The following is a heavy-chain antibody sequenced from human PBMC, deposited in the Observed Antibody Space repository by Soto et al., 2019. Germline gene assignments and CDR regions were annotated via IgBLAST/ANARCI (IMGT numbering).Heavy chain of an antibody. CDR2: ISSSSTI. J-gene: IGHJ6*02. V-gene: IGHV3-48*02. Sequence: GGSLRLSCAASGSTFSNYWMNWIRQAPGKGLEWVSYISSSSTIYYADSVKGRFTISRDNAKNSLYLQMNSLRDEDTAVYYCGRIITGYYYYYYGMDVWGQGTTVTVS. D-gene: IGHD3-22*01. CDR1: GSTFSNYW. CDR3: GRIITGYYYYYYGMDV.